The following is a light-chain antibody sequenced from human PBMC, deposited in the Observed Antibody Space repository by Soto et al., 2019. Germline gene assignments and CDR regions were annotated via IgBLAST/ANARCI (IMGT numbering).Light chain of an antibody. CDR3: AAWDDSLNAVV. CDR1: SSNIGSNT. CDR2: SNN. Sequence: QPVLTQPPSASGTPGQRVTISCSGSSSNIGSNTVNWYQQLPGMAPKLLIYSNNQRPSGVPDRFSGSKSGTSASLAISGLQSEDEADYYCAAWDDSLNAVVFGGGTKLTVL. V-gene: IGLV1-44*01. J-gene: IGLJ2*01.